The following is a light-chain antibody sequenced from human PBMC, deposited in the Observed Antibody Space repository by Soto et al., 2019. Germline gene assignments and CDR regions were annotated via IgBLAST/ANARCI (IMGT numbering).Light chain of an antibody. CDR2: GAS. Sequence: EIVMTQSPATLSVSPGERATLSCSASQSFSSNLAWYQQTTGQAPRLLIYGASNRATGIPARFSGSGSGTEFTLTSRGLQSDDFAFYYCQQYDNWPSLTFGGGTKVEIK. CDR3: QQYDNWPSLT. J-gene: IGKJ4*01. V-gene: IGKV3-15*01. CDR1: QSFSSN.